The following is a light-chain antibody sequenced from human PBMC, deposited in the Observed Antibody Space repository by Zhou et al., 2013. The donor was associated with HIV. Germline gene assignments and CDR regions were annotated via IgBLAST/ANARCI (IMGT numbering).Light chain of an antibody. Sequence: EIVMTQSPATLSVSPGERATLSCRASQTVSTTYLAWYQQKPGQAPRLLIYGASTRATGISDRFSGSGSGTDFTLSISRLEPEDFAMYYCQQYGNSPLWTFGQGTKVEI. CDR3: QQYGNSPLWT. CDR1: QTVSTTY. J-gene: IGKJ1*01. V-gene: IGKV3-20*01. CDR2: GAS.